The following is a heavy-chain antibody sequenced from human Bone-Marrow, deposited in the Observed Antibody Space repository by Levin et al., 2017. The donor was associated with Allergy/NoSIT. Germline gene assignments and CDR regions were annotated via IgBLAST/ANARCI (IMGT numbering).Heavy chain of an antibody. V-gene: IGHV3-23*01. CDR1: GFTFSSYA. D-gene: IGHD5-12*01. CDR3: AKDYGATIRYFDY. Sequence: GGSLRLSCAASGFTFSSYAMSWVRQAPGKGLEWVSGISGGGGSTNYADSVKGRFTISRDNSKNTLYVQMNSLRAEDTAVYYCAKDYGATIRYFDYWGQGTLVTVSS. CDR2: ISGGGGST. J-gene: IGHJ4*02.